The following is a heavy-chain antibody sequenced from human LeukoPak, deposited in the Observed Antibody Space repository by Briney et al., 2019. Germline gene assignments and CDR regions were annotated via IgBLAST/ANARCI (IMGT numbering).Heavy chain of an antibody. V-gene: IGHV3-11*01. CDR3: ARRVAAADLINWFDP. Sequence: GGYLRLSCAASGFTFSDYYMSWIRQAPGKGLEWVSYISSSGSTIYYADSVKGRFTISRDNAKNSLYLQMNSLRAEDTAVYYCARRVAAADLINWFDPWGQGTLVTVSS. D-gene: IGHD6-13*01. CDR2: ISSSGSTI. CDR1: GFTFSDYY. J-gene: IGHJ5*02.